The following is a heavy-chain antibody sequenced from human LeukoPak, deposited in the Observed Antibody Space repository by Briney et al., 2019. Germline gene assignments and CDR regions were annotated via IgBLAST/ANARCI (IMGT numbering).Heavy chain of an antibody. CDR2: IIPIFGTA. CDR1: GGTFSRYA. CDR3: ARADCGGHCYWGIDY. V-gene: IGHV1-69*05. D-gene: IGHD2-21*02. J-gene: IGHJ4*02. Sequence: SVKVACKASGGTFSRYAISWVRQAPGQGLEWMGGIIPIFGTADYAQKFQGRVTITTDESTSTAYMELSSPRSEDTAVYYCARADCGGHCYWGIDYWGQGTLVTVSS.